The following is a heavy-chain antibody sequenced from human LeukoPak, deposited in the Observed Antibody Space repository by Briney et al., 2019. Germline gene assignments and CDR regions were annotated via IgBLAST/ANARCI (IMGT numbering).Heavy chain of an antibody. V-gene: IGHV3-30*02. J-gene: IGHJ4*02. D-gene: IGHD6-25*01. CDR2: IRYDGSNK. CDR3: ASFLSARTIDS. Sequence: GGSLRLSCAASGFTFSSYGMHWVRQAPGKGLEWVAFIRYDGSNKYYADSVKGRFTISRDNSKNTLYLQMNSLRAEDTAVYYCASFLSARTIDSWGQGTLVTVSS. CDR1: GFTFSSYG.